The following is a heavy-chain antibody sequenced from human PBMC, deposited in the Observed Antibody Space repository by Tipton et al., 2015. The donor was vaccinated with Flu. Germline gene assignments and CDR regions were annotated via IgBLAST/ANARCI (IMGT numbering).Heavy chain of an antibody. Sequence: TLSLTCTVSGGSMSSFYWSWIRKPAGKGLEWIGRIYTSGSTNYSPSLKTRVTISVDTSKNQFSLKLSSVTAADTAVYYCARDDGDYGSESYHYYYGMDVWGQGTTVTVSS. CDR3: ARDDGDYGSESYHYYYGMDV. D-gene: IGHD3-10*01. CDR1: GGSMSSFY. J-gene: IGHJ6*02. V-gene: IGHV4-4*07. CDR2: IYTSGST.